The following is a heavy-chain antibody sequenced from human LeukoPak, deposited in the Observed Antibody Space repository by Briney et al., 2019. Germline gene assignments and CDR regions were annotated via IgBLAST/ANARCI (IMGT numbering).Heavy chain of an antibody. J-gene: IGHJ4*02. CDR1: GFTFSSYG. CDR3: ASWLV. Sequence: GSLRLSCAASGFTFSSYGMHWVRQAPGKGLEWIGSIYYRGSTFYNPSLKSRVTISVDTSKNQFSLKLSSVTAADTAVYYCASWLVWGQGTLVTVSS. V-gene: IGHV4-39*01. D-gene: IGHD6-19*01. CDR2: IYYRGST.